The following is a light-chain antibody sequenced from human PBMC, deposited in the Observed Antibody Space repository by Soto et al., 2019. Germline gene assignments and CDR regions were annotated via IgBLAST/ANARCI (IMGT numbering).Light chain of an antibody. V-gene: IGKV3-11*01. CDR2: DAS. CDR1: QSVRSF. Sequence: EIVLTQSPATLSLSPGERATLSCRASQSVRSFLAWYQQKPGQAPRLLIYDASNRATGIPARFSGSGSGTDFTLTISSLEPEDFAVYYCQQRNNWPVFTFGQGTRLEI. CDR3: QQRNNWPVFT. J-gene: IGKJ2*01.